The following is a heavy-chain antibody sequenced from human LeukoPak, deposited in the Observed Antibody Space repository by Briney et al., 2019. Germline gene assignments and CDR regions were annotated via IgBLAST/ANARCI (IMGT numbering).Heavy chain of an antibody. CDR1: GFTFSSYW. Sequence: GGSLRLSCAASGFTFSSYWMSWVRQAPGKGLEWVANIKQDGSEKYYVDSVKGRFTISRDNSKNTLYLQMNSLRAEDTAVYYCANAAAVTTPGFDYWGQGTLVTVSS. J-gene: IGHJ4*02. CDR3: ANAAAVTTPGFDY. CDR2: IKQDGSEK. D-gene: IGHD4-17*01. V-gene: IGHV3-7*01.